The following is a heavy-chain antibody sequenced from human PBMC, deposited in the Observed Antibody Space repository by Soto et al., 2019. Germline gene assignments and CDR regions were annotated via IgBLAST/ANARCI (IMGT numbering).Heavy chain of an antibody. Sequence: EVQLVESGGGLIQPGGSLRLSCAASGFTVSSNYMSWVRQAPGKGLEWVSVIYSGGSTYYADSVKGRFTISRDNSKNTLYLQMNSLRAEDTAVYYYARVVEGYYYYGMDVWGQGTTVTVSS. CDR2: IYSGGST. CDR1: GFTVSSNY. D-gene: IGHD3-10*01. V-gene: IGHV3-53*01. J-gene: IGHJ6*02. CDR3: ARVVEGYYYYGMDV.